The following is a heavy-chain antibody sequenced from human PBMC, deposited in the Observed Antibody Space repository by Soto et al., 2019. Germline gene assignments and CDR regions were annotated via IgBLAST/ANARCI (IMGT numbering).Heavy chain of an antibody. CDR1: GFTFSSYA. CDR2: ISGSGGST. CDR3: AKALGATTYYYYGMDV. D-gene: IGHD1-26*01. V-gene: IGHV3-23*01. J-gene: IGHJ6*02. Sequence: GGSLRLSCAASGFTFSSYAMSWVRQAPGKGLEWVSAISGSGGSTYYADSVKGRFTISRDNSKNTLYLQMNSLRAEDTAVYYCAKALGATTYYYYGMDVWGQGTTVTVSS.